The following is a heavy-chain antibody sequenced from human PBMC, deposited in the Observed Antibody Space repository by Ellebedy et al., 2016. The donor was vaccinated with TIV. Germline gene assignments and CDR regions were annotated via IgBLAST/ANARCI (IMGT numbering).Heavy chain of an antibody. CDR3: ASGPNHYFFDY. CDR1: GDPISNYY. J-gene: IGHJ4*02. V-gene: IGHV4-59*01. CDR2: IYYSGSA. D-gene: IGHD3-10*01. Sequence: SETLSLTCTFSGDPISNYYWSWIRQPPGKGLEWIGYIYYSGSANYNPSLKRRVTISLDTPRKQLSLRLTSVTAADAAVYYCASGPNHYFFDYWGQGTLVTVSS.